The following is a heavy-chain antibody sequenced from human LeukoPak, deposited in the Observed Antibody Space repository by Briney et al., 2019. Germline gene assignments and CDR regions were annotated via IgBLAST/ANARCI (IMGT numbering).Heavy chain of an antibody. J-gene: IGHJ4*02. Sequence: PGGSLRLSCAASGFTFSSYSMNWVRQAPGKGLEWVSSISSASTYIYYADSVKGRFSISRDNSKNTVYLQMNSLRVDDTAVYYCAKVSPTGRAFDWWGQGTLVTVSS. CDR2: ISSASTYI. CDR3: AKVSPTGRAFDW. CDR1: GFTFSSYS. V-gene: IGHV3-21*04. D-gene: IGHD1-1*01.